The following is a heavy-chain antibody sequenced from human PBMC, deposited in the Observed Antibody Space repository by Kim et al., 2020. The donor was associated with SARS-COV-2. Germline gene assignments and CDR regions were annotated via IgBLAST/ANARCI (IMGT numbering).Heavy chain of an antibody. Sequence: SETLSLTCAVFGGSFSDYSWTWVRRPPGKGLEWIGQITHSGSANYNPSLKSRVTISSDTSKNQFSLKLTSLTASDTSIYYCARGRVGVVPSPILGLGPFWIYSYMVVWRRGATVTVSS. CDR3: ARGRVGVVPSPILGLGPFWIYSYMVV. D-gene: IGHD3-3*01. V-gene: IGHV4-34*01. J-gene: IGHJ6*03. CDR1: GGSFSDYS. CDR2: ITHSGSA.